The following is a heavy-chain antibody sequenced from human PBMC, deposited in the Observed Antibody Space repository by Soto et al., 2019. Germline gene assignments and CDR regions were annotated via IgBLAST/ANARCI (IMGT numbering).Heavy chain of an antibody. D-gene: IGHD6-19*01. CDR3: ARDRSSGWYDH. Sequence: SETLSLTCTVSGGSISSYYWSWIRQPPGKGLEWIGYIYYSGSTNYNPSLKSRVTISVDTSKNQFSLKLSSVTAADTAVYYCARDRSSGWYDHWGQGTLVTVSS. J-gene: IGHJ5*02. V-gene: IGHV4-59*01. CDR1: GGSISSYY. CDR2: IYYSGST.